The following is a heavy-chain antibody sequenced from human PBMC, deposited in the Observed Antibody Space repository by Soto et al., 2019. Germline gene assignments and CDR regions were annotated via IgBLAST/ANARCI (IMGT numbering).Heavy chain of an antibody. Sequence: PGGSLRLSCAASGITFSTYAMSWVRRAPGKGLEWVSTIGSNGADKQYADFVKGRFTVSRGSSKSTLSLQMNSLRAEDTAVYYCAADYLRHNSLNGYYYSYGMDVWGQGTPVTVSS. V-gene: IGHV3-23*01. CDR3: AADYLRHNSLNGYYYSYGMDV. D-gene: IGHD4-17*01. CDR1: GITFSTYA. J-gene: IGHJ6*02. CDR2: IGSNGADK.